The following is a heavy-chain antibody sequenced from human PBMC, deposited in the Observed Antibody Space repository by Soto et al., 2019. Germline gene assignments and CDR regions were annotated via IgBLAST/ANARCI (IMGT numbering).Heavy chain of an antibody. CDR3: ARGYGSIFGVVTFDI. J-gene: IGHJ3*02. CDR1: GGTFSSYT. Sequence: QVQLVQSGAEVKKPGSSVKVSCKASGGTFSSYTISWVRQAPGQGLEWMGRIIPILGIANYAQKFQGRVTITADKSTSTAYMELSSLRSEGTAVYYCARGYGSIFGVVTFDIWGQGTMVTVSS. V-gene: IGHV1-69*02. CDR2: IIPILGIA. D-gene: IGHD3-3*01.